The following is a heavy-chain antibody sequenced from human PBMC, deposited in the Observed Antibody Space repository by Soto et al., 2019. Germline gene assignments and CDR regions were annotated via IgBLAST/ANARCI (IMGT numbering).Heavy chain of an antibody. CDR1: GYSFTTYW. V-gene: IGHV5-10-1*01. D-gene: IGHD3-22*01. J-gene: IGHJ4*02. CDR3: ARQIYDSDTGPNFQYYFDS. Sequence: GESLKISCKGSGYSFTTYWISWVRQMPGKGLEWMGRIDPSDSQTYYSPSFRGHVTISVTKSITTVFLQWSSLRASDTAMYYCARQIYDSDTGPNFQYYFDSWGQGTPVTVSS. CDR2: IDPSDSQT.